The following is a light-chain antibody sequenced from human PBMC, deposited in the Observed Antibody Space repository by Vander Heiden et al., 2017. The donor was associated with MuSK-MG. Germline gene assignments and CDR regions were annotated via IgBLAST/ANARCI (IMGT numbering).Light chain of an antibody. CDR1: SSNIGTGYD. Sequence: QSVLTQPPSVSGAPGQRVTISCTGSSSNIGTGYDVHWYHQLPGTAPNLLIYGNSNLPSGVPDRFSGSKSGTSASLAITGLQAEDEADYYCQSYDSSLSGVVFGGGTKLTVL. CDR2: GNS. J-gene: IGLJ2*01. CDR3: QSYDSSLSGVV. V-gene: IGLV1-40*01.